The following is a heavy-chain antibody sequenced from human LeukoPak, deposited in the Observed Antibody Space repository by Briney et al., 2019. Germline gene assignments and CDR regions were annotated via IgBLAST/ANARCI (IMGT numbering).Heavy chain of an antibody. J-gene: IGHJ5*02. CDR2: INPNSGGT. V-gene: IGHV1-2*02. D-gene: IGHD3-10*01. Sequence: ASVKVSCKASGYTFTGYYMHWVRQAPGQGLEWMGWINPNSGGTNYAQKFQGRVTMTRDTSISTAYMELSRLRSDDTAVYYCAREVGLWFGENQHNWFDPWGQGTLVTVSS. CDR3: AREVGLWFGENQHNWFDP. CDR1: GYTFTGYY.